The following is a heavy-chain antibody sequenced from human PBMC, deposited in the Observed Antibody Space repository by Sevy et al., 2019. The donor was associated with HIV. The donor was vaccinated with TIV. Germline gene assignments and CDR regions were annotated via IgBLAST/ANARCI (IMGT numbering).Heavy chain of an antibody. CDR3: ARDGLTYGGMDV. D-gene: IGHD1-20*01. J-gene: IGHJ6*02. CDR2: TYYRSKWYN. V-gene: IGHV6-1*01. CDR1: GDSVSSNSAA. Sequence: SETLSLTCAISGDSVSSNSAAWNWIRQSPSRGLEWLGRTYYRSKWYNDYAVSVKSRITINPDTSKNQVYLQLNSVTLEDTAIYYCARDGLTYGGMDVWGQGTTVTVSS.